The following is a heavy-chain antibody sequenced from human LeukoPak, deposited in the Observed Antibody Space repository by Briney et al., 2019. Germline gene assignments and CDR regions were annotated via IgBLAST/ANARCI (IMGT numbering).Heavy chain of an antibody. Sequence: GGSLRLSCAASGFTLTYYAMHWVRQAPGKGLEWVAVTSYDGNKKYYADSVKGRFTISRDSSKNTLYLQMSSLRAEDTAVYYCARSSYDYGGIEGPFDYWGQGTLVTGSS. J-gene: IGHJ4*02. V-gene: IGHV3-30*15. CDR2: TSYDGNKK. CDR3: ARSSYDYGGIEGPFDY. D-gene: IGHD4-23*01. CDR1: GFTLTYYA.